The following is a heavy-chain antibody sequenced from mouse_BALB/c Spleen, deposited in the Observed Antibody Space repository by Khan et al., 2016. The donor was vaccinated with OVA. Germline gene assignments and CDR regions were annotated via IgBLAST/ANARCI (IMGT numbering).Heavy chain of an antibody. J-gene: IGHJ3*01. CDR2: ISSGGDYT. Sequence: EVELVESGGDLVKPGGSLKLSCAASGFIFSSYSMSWVRQTPDKRLEWVATISSGGDYTYYPDNVKGRFTISRDNAKNTLYLQSSLKSEDTAMYYCASNLTGSFAYWGQGTLVTVSA. D-gene: IGHD4-1*01. V-gene: IGHV5-6*01. CDR3: ASNLTGSFAY. CDR1: GFIFSSYS.